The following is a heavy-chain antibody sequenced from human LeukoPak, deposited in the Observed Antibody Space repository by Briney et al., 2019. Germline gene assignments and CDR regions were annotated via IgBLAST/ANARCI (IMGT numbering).Heavy chain of an antibody. D-gene: IGHD5-12*01. CDR3: ARLCRRRGYENNRHYYYYYMDV. CDR2: IYYSGST. CDR1: GGSISSYY. V-gene: IGHV4-59*12. Sequence: SETLSLTCTVSGGSISSYYWSWIRQPPGKGLEWIGYIYYSGSTNYNPSLKSRVTMSVDTSKNQFSLKLSSVTAADTAVYYCARLCRRRGYENNRHYYYYYMDVWGKGTTVTISS. J-gene: IGHJ6*03.